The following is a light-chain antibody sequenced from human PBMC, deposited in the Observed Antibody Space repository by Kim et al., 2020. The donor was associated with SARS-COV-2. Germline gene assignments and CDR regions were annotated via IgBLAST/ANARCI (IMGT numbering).Light chain of an antibody. CDR1: QNIRNNF. J-gene: IGKJ2*01. CDR3: QQYGNSLYT. CDR2: GAF. Sequence: EIVLSQSPGTLSLSPGETATLSCGASQNIRNNFLAWYQQKPGQAPRLLIFGAFNRASGIPDRFSGSGSGTEFTLSISRLEPEDFAVYYCQQYGNSLYTLGQGTKLEI. V-gene: IGKV3-20*01.